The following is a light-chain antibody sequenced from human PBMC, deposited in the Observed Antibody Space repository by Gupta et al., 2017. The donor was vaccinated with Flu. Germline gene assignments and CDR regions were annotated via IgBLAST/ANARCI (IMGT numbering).Light chain of an antibody. V-gene: IGKV3-15*01. J-gene: IGKJ2*03. CDR1: QRIARN. CDR2: GAS. CDR3: QQYKDWQS. Sequence: EAVMTQSPATLSVSPGERVTLSCRASQRIARNLAWYQQKPGQAPRLLIHGASTRATGIPARFSGSGSGTDFTLTISSLRSEDSAVYYFQQYKDWQSFGQGTRLEI.